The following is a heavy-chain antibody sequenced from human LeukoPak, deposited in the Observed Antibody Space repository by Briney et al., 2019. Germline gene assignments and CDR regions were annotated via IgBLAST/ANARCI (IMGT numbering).Heavy chain of an antibody. CDR1: GFTFSSFW. J-gene: IGHJ4*02. V-gene: IGHV3-74*01. CDR2: INIDGGFT. Sequence: GGSLRLSCAASGFTFSSFWMHWVRQVPGKGLVWVSRINIDGGFTFYTDSVKGRFSISRDNAKNTVYLQMDSLTAEDTGVYYCARTGNSWTSEFDYWGQGTLVTVSS. CDR3: ARTGNSWTSEFDY. D-gene: IGHD5-18*01.